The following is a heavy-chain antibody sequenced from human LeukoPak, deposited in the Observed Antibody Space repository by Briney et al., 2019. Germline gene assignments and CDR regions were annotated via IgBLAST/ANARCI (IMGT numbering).Heavy chain of an antibody. D-gene: IGHD2-8*01. V-gene: IGHV3-33*01. Sequence: SGGSLRLSCVVSGFTFSNYGFHWVRQTPGKGLEWVAAIWYDGSKRYHADSVKGRFTISRDDSMNTLYLQMNSLRAEDTAVYYCAREGIVLMVYAATFYYWGQGTLVTVSS. CDR3: AREGIVLMVYAATFYY. CDR2: IWYDGSKR. CDR1: GFTFSNYG. J-gene: IGHJ4*02.